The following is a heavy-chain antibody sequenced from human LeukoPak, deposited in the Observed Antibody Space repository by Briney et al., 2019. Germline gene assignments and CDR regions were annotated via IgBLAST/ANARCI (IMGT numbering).Heavy chain of an antibody. CDR1: GGSISSGDYY. CDR2: IYYSGST. V-gene: IGHV4-30-4*01. Sequence: SETLSLTCTVSGGSISSGDYYGSWIRQPPGKSLEWIGYIYYSGSTYYNPSLKSRVTISVDTSKNQYSLKLSSVTAADTAVYYCARVTRTWASRCDYWVRGTLVSVSS. CDR3: ARVTRTWASRCDY. D-gene: IGHD1-14*01. J-gene: IGHJ4*02.